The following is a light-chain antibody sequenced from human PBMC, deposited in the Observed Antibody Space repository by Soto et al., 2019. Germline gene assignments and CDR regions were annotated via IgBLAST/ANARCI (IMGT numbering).Light chain of an antibody. V-gene: IGKV3-11*01. CDR1: QSVSSY. CDR2: DAS. J-gene: IGKJ3*01. Sequence: EIVLTQSPATLSLSPGERATLSRRASQSVSSYLAWYQQKAGQAPRLLIYDASNRATGIPARFSGSGSGTDFTLTISSLEPEDFAVYHCQQRSSWPFTFGPGTKVDIK. CDR3: QQRSSWPFT.